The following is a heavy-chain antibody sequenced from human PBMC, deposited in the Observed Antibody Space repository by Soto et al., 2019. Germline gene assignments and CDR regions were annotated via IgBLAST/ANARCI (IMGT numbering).Heavy chain of an antibody. D-gene: IGHD6-19*01. CDR1: GFTFSNYA. CDR2: ISSNGVGT. CDR3: ARREQSDYYYMDV. V-gene: IGHV3-64*01. J-gene: IGHJ6*03. Sequence: EVQLVESGGGLVQPGGSLRLACAASGFTFSNYAMDWVRQAPGKVLEYVSGISSNGVGTYYANSVKDRFTISRDNSKNTLYPQMSSLRAEDMAVYYCARREQSDYYYMDVWGKGTSVTVSS.